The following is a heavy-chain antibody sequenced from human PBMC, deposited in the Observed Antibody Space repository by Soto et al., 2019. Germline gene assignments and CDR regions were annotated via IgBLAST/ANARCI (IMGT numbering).Heavy chain of an antibody. D-gene: IGHD3-16*02. Sequence: GGFLRLSCAASGFTFSSYAMSWVRQAPGKGLEWVSTISNSGGTTLYADSVKGRFTISRDNFRQEVGLLVGSLRVTDTAIYFCARSSAGVFGIVIEGSNWLAPWGQGSLVTVSS. V-gene: IGHV3-23*01. CDR1: GFTFSSYA. J-gene: IGHJ5*02. CDR2: ISNSGGTT. CDR3: ARSSAGVFGIVIEGSNWLAP.